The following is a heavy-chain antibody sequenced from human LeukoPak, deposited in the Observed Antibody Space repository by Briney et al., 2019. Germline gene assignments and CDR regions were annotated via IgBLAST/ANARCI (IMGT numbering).Heavy chain of an antibody. V-gene: IGHV1-18*01. J-gene: IGHJ4*02. CDR1: NYNFSDYT. CDR3: ARGPLYGDYYCDF. CDR2: ISPKNGDT. D-gene: IGHD4-17*01. Sequence: ASVKVSCKASNYNFSDYTINWVRQAPGQGLEWMGWISPKNGDTNPAQRFQGRVTMTTERSTTTAYMDLRNLTSDDTAVYFCARGPLYGDYYCDFWGQGTLVTVSS.